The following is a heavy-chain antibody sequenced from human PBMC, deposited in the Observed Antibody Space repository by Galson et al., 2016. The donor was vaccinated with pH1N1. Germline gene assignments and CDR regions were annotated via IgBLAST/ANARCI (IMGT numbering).Heavy chain of an antibody. Sequence: SLRLSCAASGFTFSNHWINWVRQVPGKGLVWVSRINTDGTRTTYADSVKGRFVISRDNAKNTLYLQMNSLRAEDTAVYFCAREPYYPYYLDYWGQGTLVTVSS. CDR3: AREPYYPYYLDY. V-gene: IGHV3-74*03. J-gene: IGHJ4*02. CDR1: GFTFSNHW. D-gene: IGHD1-26*01. CDR2: INTDGTRT.